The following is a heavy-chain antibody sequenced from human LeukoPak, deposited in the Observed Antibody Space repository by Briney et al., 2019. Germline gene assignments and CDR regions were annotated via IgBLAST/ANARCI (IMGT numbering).Heavy chain of an antibody. CDR3: ARTYYYDSSGYFNSFDP. Sequence: ASVKVSCKASGYTFTSYGINWLRQAPGQGPEWMGWTSPYNANTNYAQKFQGRVTMTSDTSTNTAYMELTSLRSDDTAVYYCARTYYYDSSGYFNSFDPWGQGTPVTVSS. CDR2: TSPYNANT. V-gene: IGHV1-18*01. D-gene: IGHD3-22*01. CDR1: GYTFTSYG. J-gene: IGHJ5*02.